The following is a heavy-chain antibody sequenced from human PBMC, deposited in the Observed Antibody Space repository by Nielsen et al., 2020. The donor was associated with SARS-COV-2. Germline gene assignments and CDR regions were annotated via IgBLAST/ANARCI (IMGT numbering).Heavy chain of an antibody. CDR2: ISYDGSNK. Sequence: GGSLRLSCAASGFTFSSYGMHWVRQAPGKGLEWVAVISYDGSNKYYADSVKGRFTISRDNSKNTLYLQMNSLIAEDTAVYYCAKDLKVVPAALPVTDYYYYGMDVWGQGTTVTVSS. D-gene: IGHD2-2*01. J-gene: IGHJ6*02. CDR1: GFTFSSYG. CDR3: AKDLKVVPAALPVTDYYYYGMDV. V-gene: IGHV3-30*18.